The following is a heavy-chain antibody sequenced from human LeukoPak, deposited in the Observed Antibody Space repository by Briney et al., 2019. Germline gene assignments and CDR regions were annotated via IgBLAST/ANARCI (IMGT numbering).Heavy chain of an antibody. CDR1: GGTFSSYA. Sequence: SVKVSCKASGGTFSSYAISWVRQAPGQGLEWMGRSIPILGIANYAQKFQGRVTITADKSTSTAYMELSSLRSEDTAVYYCARVERGDCSSTSCYDWFDPWGQGTLVTVSS. CDR2: SIPILGIA. CDR3: ARVERGDCSSTSCYDWFDP. V-gene: IGHV1-69*04. J-gene: IGHJ5*02. D-gene: IGHD2-2*01.